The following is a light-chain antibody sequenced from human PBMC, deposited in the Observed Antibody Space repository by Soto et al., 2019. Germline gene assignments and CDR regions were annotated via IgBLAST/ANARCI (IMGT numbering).Light chain of an antibody. V-gene: IGKV3-20*01. CDR3: QQYGCSPRT. J-gene: IGKJ1*01. CDR2: AAS. Sequence: EIVLTQSPGTLSLSPGERATLSCRASQSVSSNYLAWYQQKPGQAPRLLIYAASSRITGIPDRFSGSGSGKDFSVTISRLDPEGFALYHCQQYGCSPRTFGQGTKVEIK. CDR1: QSVSSNY.